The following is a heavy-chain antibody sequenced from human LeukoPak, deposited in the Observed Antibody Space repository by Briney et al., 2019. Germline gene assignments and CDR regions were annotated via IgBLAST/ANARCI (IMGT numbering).Heavy chain of an antibody. D-gene: IGHD5-12*01. CDR2: INPNSGGT. Sequence: GPSVKVSRKASGYTFTGYYMHWVRQAPGQGLEWMGWINPNSGGTNYAQKFQGRVTMTRDTSISTAYMELSRLRSDDTAVYYCARDREWLRCRGPFDYWGQGTLVTVSS. V-gene: IGHV1-2*02. J-gene: IGHJ4*02. CDR1: GYTFTGYY. CDR3: ARDREWLRCRGPFDY.